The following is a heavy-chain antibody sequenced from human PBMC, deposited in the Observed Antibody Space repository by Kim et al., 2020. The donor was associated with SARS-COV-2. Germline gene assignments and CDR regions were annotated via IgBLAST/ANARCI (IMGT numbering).Heavy chain of an antibody. J-gene: IGHJ5*02. CDR3: ARHRIAAAATGGWFDP. V-gene: IGHV4-59*08. D-gene: IGHD6-13*01. Sequence: LKSRVTISVDTSKNQFSLKLSSVTAADTAVYYCARHRIAAAATGGWFDPWGQGTLVTVSS.